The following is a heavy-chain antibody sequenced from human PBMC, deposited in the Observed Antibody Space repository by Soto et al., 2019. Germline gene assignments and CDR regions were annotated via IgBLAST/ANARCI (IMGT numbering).Heavy chain of an antibody. D-gene: IGHD4-17*01. CDR1: GFIFGAYG. J-gene: IGHJ3*01. Sequence: GGSLRLSCAASGFIFGAYGMHWVRQAPGKGLEWVAVMSYDGSREYYADSVKGRFTISRDNSNNTLSLEMNSLRAEDTAVYYCAASVTTAGAYDVWGLGTKVTVSS. CDR3: AASVTTAGAYDV. CDR2: MSYDGSRE. V-gene: IGHV3-30*03.